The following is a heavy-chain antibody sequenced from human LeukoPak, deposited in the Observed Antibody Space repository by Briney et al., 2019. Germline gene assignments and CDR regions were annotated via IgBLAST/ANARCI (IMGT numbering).Heavy chain of an antibody. D-gene: IGHD2-15*01. CDR3: AREGGEVVAAHDAFDI. Sequence: GGSLRLSCAASGFTLSSYSMNWVRQAPGKGLEWVSSISSSSSYIYYADSVKGRFTISRDNAKNSLYLQMNSLRAEDTAVYYCAREGGEVVAAHDAFDIWGQGTMVTVSS. V-gene: IGHV3-21*01. CDR1: GFTLSSYS. CDR2: ISSSSSYI. J-gene: IGHJ3*02.